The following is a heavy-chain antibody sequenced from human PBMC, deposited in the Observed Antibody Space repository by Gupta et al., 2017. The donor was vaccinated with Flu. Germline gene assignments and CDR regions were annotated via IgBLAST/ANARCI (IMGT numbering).Heavy chain of an antibody. Sequence: VRQAPGKGLEWVSVVSGSGGSTYYADSVKGRFTISRDNSKNTLSLQMNSLRVEDTAVYYCAKATGNTGTYYHDYWGQGTLVTVSS. CDR3: AKATGNTGTYYHDY. J-gene: IGHJ4*02. CDR2: VSGSGGST. V-gene: IGHV3-23*01. D-gene: IGHD1-26*01.